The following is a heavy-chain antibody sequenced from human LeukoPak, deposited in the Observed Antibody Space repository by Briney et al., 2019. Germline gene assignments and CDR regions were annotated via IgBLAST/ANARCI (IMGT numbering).Heavy chain of an antibody. Sequence: GGSLRLSCAASGFTFSTYAMSWVRQAPGKGLEWVSAIGDTTYYADSVKGRFTISRDNSKNTLYLQMNSLRAEDTAVYYCAKDFYGDYWGQGTLVTVSS. CDR3: AKDFYGDY. CDR1: GFTFSTYA. CDR2: IGDTT. J-gene: IGHJ4*02. V-gene: IGHV3-23*01. D-gene: IGHD3-10*01.